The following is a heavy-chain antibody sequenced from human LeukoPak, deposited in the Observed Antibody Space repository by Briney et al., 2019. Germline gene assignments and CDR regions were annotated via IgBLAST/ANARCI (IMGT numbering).Heavy chain of an antibody. D-gene: IGHD3-22*01. CDR1: GFTFSSYA. Sequence: GGSLRLSCAASGFTFSSYAMSWVRQAPGKGLEWVSVISGSGGSTYYADSVKGRFTISRDNSKNTLYLQMNSLRAEDTAVYYCAKEPLMDSSGYYYWNYFDYWGQGTLVTVSS. CDR3: AKEPLMDSSGYYYWNYFDY. V-gene: IGHV3-23*01. CDR2: ISGSGGST. J-gene: IGHJ4*02.